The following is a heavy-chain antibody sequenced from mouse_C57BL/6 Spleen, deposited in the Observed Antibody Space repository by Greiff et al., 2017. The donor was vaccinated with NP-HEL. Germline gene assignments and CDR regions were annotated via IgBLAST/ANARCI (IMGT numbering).Heavy chain of an antibody. CDR2: IHPNSGST. Sequence: VQLQQPGAELVKPGASVKLSCKASGYTFTSYWMPWVKQRPGQGLEWIGMIHPNSGSTNYNEKFKSKATLTVDKSSSTAYMQLSSLTSEDSAVYYCARYPEYYGSSYFDYWGQGTTLTVSS. D-gene: IGHD1-1*01. CDR3: ARYPEYYGSSYFDY. J-gene: IGHJ2*01. CDR1: GYTFTSYW. V-gene: IGHV1-64*01.